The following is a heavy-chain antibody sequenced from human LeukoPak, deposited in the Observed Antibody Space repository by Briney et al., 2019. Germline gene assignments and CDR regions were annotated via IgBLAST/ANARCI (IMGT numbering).Heavy chain of an antibody. D-gene: IGHD2-15*01. CDR1: GFTFNTYS. CDR3: ARDLGHCCGGTCFEYGFDL. Sequence: GGSLRLSCAASGFTFNTYSMNWVRQAPGKGLEWVSNIISRGDTTHYADSVKGRFTISRDNAKNSLFLQLNSLRAEDTAVYYCARDLGHCCGGTCFEYGFDLWGQGTVVSVSP. CDR2: IISRGDTT. J-gene: IGHJ3*01. V-gene: IGHV3-48*04.